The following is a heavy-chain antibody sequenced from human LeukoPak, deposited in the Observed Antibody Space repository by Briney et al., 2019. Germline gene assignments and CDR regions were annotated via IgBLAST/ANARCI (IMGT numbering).Heavy chain of an antibody. J-gene: IGHJ1*01. D-gene: IGHD5-12*01. Sequence: KSSETLSLTCTVSGGSIRSSTYYWGWIRQPPGKGLEWIGSIYYSGSTYYNPPLKSRLTMSVDTSQSQLSLKLSSVTAADTAVYYCARDSSGYAEYFQHWGQGTLVTVSS. V-gene: IGHV4-39*07. CDR3: ARDSSGYAEYFQH. CDR1: GGSIRSSTYY. CDR2: IYYSGST.